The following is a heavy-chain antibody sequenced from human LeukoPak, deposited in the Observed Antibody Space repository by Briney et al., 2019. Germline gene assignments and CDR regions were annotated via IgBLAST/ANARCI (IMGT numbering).Heavy chain of an antibody. J-gene: IGHJ6*02. D-gene: IGHD6-6*01. CDR1: GYTFTSYG. CDR3: ASTPYSSSSSYYYYGMDV. Sequence: ASVKVSCKASGYTFTSYGISWVRQAPGQGLEWMGWISAYNGNTNYAQKLQGRVTMTTDTSTSTAYMELRSLRSDDTAVYYCASTPYSSSSSYYYYGMDVWGQGTTVTVSS. CDR2: ISAYNGNT. V-gene: IGHV1-18*01.